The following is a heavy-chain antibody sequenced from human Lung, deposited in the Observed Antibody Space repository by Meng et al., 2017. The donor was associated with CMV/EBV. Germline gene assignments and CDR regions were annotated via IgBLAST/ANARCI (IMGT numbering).Heavy chain of an antibody. CDR2: IIPFFDTT. D-gene: IGHD2-2*02. CDR1: GDIFIRYD. Sequence: SXXVSXKASGDIFIRYDISWVRQAPGQGLEWMGGIIPFFDTTNYAQKFQGRVTISTDESTNTAYMELSSLRSEDTAVYYCARVRTGDCSSTSGYNYYYYYGMDDXGQGXTVTVSS. J-gene: IGHJ6*02. V-gene: IGHV1-69*05. CDR3: ARVRTGDCSSTSGYNYYYYYGMDD.